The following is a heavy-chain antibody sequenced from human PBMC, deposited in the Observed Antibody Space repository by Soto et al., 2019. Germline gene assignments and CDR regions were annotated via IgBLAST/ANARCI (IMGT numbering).Heavy chain of an antibody. CDR3: AKFSRSSYYHSIGYH. Sequence: GGSLRLSCAASGFTFSSYAMSWVRQAPGKGLEWVSAISGSGGTTYYADSVKGRFTISRDNSKNTLYLQMNSLRAEDTAVYYCAKFSRSSYYHSIGYHCGQGTLVPGSS. J-gene: IGHJ4*02. CDR1: GFTFSSYA. D-gene: IGHD3-22*01. CDR2: ISGSGGTT. V-gene: IGHV3-23*01.